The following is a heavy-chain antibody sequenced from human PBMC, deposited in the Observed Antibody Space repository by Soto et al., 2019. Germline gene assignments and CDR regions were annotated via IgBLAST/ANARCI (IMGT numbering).Heavy chain of an antibody. J-gene: IGHJ5*02. CDR1: GGSISSGGYY. D-gene: IGHD3-10*01. CDR3: ARYFFGLGWFDP. CDR2: IYYSGST. Sequence: SETLSLTCTVSGGSISSGGYYWSWIRQHPGKGLEWIGYIYYSGSTYYNPSLKSRVTISVDTSKNQFSLKLSSVTAADTAVYYWARYFFGLGWFDPWGQGTLVTVS. V-gene: IGHV4-31*03.